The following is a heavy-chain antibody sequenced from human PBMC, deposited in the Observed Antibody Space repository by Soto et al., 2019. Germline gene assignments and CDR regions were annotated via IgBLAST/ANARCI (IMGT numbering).Heavy chain of an antibody. Sequence: XXSLRLCYAASGFTFRSYGVNWVLQAPGKGLEWVAVISDDGSNKYYADSVKGRFTISRDNSKNTLYLQMNSLRDEDTAVYYCAKDRSGWQADAFDIWGQGTMVTVSS. V-gene: IGHV3-30*18. D-gene: IGHD6-19*01. CDR2: ISDDGSNK. CDR3: AKDRSGWQADAFDI. J-gene: IGHJ3*02. CDR1: GFTFRSYG.